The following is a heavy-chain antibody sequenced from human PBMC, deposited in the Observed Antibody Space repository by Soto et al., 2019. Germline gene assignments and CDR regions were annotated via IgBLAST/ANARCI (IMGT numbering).Heavy chain of an antibody. V-gene: IGHV4-39*01. Sequence: PSETLSLTCTVSGGSISSSSYYWGWIRQPPGKGLEWIGSIYYSGSTYYNPSLKRRVTISVDTSKNQFSLKLSSVTAADTAVYYCARRVVGATWAFDIWGQGTMVT. J-gene: IGHJ3*02. CDR2: IYYSGST. CDR1: GGSISSSSYY. CDR3: ARRVVGATWAFDI. D-gene: IGHD1-26*01.